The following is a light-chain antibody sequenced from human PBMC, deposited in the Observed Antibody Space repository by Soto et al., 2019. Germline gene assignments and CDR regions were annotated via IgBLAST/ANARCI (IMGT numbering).Light chain of an antibody. Sequence: DIQMTQSPSTLSASVGDRVTITCRASQSISSRLAWYQQKPGKAPKLLIYKATSLESGFPSRFSGSGSGTEFTLYISSLQPEDFASYDCQQYNSYSPYIFGEGTKLEIK. J-gene: IGKJ2*01. CDR3: QQYNSYSPYI. CDR1: QSISSR. CDR2: KAT. V-gene: IGKV1-5*03.